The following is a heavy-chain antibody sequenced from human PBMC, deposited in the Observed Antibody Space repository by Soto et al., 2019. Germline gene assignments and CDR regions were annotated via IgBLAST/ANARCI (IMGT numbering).Heavy chain of an antibody. CDR2: IIPVLGTI. Sequence: QVQLVQSGAELKKPGSSVNVSCKASGTTFSSYGFNWVRQAPGQGLEWMGGIIPVLGTINYAQKFQGRVTITADKSTNTVYMDLSSLRSEDTAVYYCARGTLFCGGDCYFDHWGLGTLVTVSS. D-gene: IGHD2-21*02. CDR1: GTTFSSYG. V-gene: IGHV1-69*06. J-gene: IGHJ4*02. CDR3: ARGTLFCGGDCYFDH.